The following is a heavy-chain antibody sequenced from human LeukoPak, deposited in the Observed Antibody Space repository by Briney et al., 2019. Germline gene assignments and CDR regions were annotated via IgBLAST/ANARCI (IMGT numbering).Heavy chain of an antibody. J-gene: IGHJ4*02. CDR3: ARARGYSGYAYFDY. CDR1: GDSISSYY. Sequence: SETVSLTCTVYGDSISSYYWSWIRQPPGEGREWLGYIYYSGSTNYNPSLKSRVTISVDTSKNQFSLKLSSVTAADTAVYYCARARGYSGYAYFDYWGQGTLVTVSS. D-gene: IGHD5-12*01. CDR2: IYYSGST. V-gene: IGHV4-59*01.